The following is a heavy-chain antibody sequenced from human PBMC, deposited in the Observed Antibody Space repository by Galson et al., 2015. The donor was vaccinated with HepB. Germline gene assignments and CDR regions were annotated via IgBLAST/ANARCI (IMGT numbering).Heavy chain of an antibody. CDR3: ARVRDEYVWGSYRLSDDYYSYMDV. J-gene: IGHJ6*03. Sequence: SVKVSCKASGNIFSSYAMHWVRQAPGQRLEWIGWINAGNDNTKYSHKFQGRVTIARDTSARTTYMELSSLTSEDTAVYYCARVRDEYVWGSYRLSDDYYSYMDVWGKGTTVTVSS. V-gene: IGHV1-3*01. CDR2: INAGNDNT. D-gene: IGHD3-16*02. CDR1: GNIFSSYA.